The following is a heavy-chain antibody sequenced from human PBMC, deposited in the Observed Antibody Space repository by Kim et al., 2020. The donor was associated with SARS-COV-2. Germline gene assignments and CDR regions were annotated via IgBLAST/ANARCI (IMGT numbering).Heavy chain of an antibody. CDR1: GVSITSNTYF. CDR3: ARGTAYGGRTRPIAFDN. J-gene: IGHJ4*02. D-gene: IGHD2-15*01. V-gene: IGHV4-39*02. Sequence: SETLSLTCTVSGVSITSNTYFWGWIRQPPGKGLEWIGTIHYYSGNIYYNPSLKSRVTVSVDTSKNHFSLRLSSVTAADTAVYYCARGTAYGGRTRPIAFDNWGRATLVTVSS. CDR2: IHYYSGNI.